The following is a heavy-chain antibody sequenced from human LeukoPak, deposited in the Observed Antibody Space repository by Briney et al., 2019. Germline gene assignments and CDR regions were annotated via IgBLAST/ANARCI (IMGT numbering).Heavy chain of an antibody. D-gene: IGHD3-22*01. CDR1: GFTFSDYD. CDR3: AKVWSKYYDSSDTDD. J-gene: IGHJ4*02. CDR2: IRGNGDTT. V-gene: IGHV3-23*01. Sequence: GGSLILSCVASGFTFSDYDMNWVRQAPMKGLEWISAIRGNGDTTYYADSVKGRFAISRDNSKNTLYLQMNSLRAEDTAVYYCAKVWSKYYDSSDTDDWGQGTLVTVSS.